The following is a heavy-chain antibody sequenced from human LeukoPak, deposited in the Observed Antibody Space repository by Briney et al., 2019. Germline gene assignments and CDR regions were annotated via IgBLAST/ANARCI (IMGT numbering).Heavy chain of an antibody. CDR2: ITGSGSTI. J-gene: IGHJ3*02. V-gene: IGHV3-21*01. D-gene: IGHD3-3*02. Sequence: MTGGSLRLSCAASGFTFSTDGMSWVRQAPGKGLEWVSSITGSGSTISYADSVKGRFTISRDNAKNSLYLQMNSLRAEDTAVYYCARPRAPRASITSFGSWGQGAMVTVSS. CDR3: ARPRAPRASITSFGS. CDR1: GFTFSTDG.